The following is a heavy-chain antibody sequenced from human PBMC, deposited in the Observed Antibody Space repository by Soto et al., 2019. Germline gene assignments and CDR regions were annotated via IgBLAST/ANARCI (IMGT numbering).Heavy chain of an antibody. J-gene: IGHJ5*02. CDR2: IWYDGSDK. CDR1: GFTFSDYD. CDR3: VRLGSNYVGNWLGP. D-gene: IGHD3-10*01. V-gene: IGHV3-33*01. Sequence: QVQLVESGGGVVQPGRSLRLSCAASGFTFSDYDMHWVRQAPGKGLEWVAVIWYDGSDKYYADSVKGRFTISRDNSKNTLYLQMNSLRGEDTAVYYCVRLGSNYVGNWLGPWGQGTLVTVSS.